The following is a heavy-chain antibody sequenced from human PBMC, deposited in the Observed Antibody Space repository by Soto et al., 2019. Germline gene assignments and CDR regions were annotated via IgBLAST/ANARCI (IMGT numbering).Heavy chain of an antibody. Sequence: QITLKESGPTLVKPTQTLTLTCTFSGFSLSTSGVGVGWIRQPPGKALEGLALIYWDDDKRYSPSLKSRLTITKDTSQNPVVLTMTNMDPVDTATYYCAHSLIGYYYDSSGSTWFDPWGQGTLVTVSS. D-gene: IGHD3-22*01. V-gene: IGHV2-5*02. CDR1: GFSLSTSGVG. CDR2: IYWDDDK. J-gene: IGHJ5*02. CDR3: AHSLIGYYYDSSGSTWFDP.